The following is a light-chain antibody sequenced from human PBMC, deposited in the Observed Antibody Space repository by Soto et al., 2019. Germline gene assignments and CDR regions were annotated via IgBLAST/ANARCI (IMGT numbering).Light chain of an antibody. J-gene: IGKJ2*01. CDR3: QQSPGIPYT. V-gene: IGKV1-39*01. CDR1: QTLSTY. Sequence: DIQMTQSPSSLSASIGDRVTITCRASQTLSTYLNWYQQNPGKAPKLLIYAASTLQSGVPSRFSGSGSRTDFTLTTSSLQPEDFATYYCQQSPGIPYTFGQGTKLEIK. CDR2: AAS.